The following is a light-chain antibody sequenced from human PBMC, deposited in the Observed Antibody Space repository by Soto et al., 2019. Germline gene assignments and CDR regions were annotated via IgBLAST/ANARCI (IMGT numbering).Light chain of an antibody. Sequence: QSVLTQPPSVSGAPGQRVTISCTGSSSNTGAGYDVHWYQQIPGTAPKLLIYGNSHRPSGVPDRFSGTKSGTSASLAITGLQADDEADYYCQSYDISLSGSVVFGGGTKLTVL. J-gene: IGLJ2*01. CDR1: SSNTGAGYD. CDR2: GNS. CDR3: QSYDISLSGSVV. V-gene: IGLV1-40*01.